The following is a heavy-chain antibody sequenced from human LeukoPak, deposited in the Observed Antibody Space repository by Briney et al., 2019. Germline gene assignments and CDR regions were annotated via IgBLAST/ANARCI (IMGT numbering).Heavy chain of an antibody. V-gene: IGHV1-18*01. CDR1: GYTFTSYG. J-gene: IGHJ4*02. D-gene: IGHD3/OR15-3a*01. CDR2: ISAYNGNT. Sequence: ASVKVSCTASGYTFTSYGISWVRQAPGQGLEWMGWISAYNGNTNYAQKLQGRVTMTTDTSTSTAYTELRSLRSDDTAVYYCARDLDKDYFDYWGQGTLVTVSS. CDR3: ARDLDKDYFDY.